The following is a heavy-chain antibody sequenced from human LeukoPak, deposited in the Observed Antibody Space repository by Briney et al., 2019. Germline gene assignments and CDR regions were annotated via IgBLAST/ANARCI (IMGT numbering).Heavy chain of an antibody. CDR2: MNPNSGNT. V-gene: IGHV1-8*01. CDR1: GYTFTSYD. Sequence: GASVKVSCKASGYTFTSYDINWVRQATGQGLEWMGWMNPNSGNTGYARKFQGRVTMTRNTSISTAYMELSSLRSEDTAVYYCARGIAVAGYYYYYGMDVWGQGTTVTVSS. J-gene: IGHJ6*02. D-gene: IGHD6-19*01. CDR3: ARGIAVAGYYYYYGMDV.